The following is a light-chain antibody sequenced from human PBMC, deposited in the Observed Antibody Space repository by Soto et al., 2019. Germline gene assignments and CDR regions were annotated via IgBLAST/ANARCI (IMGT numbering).Light chain of an antibody. CDR2: LND. V-gene: IGLV1-44*01. Sequence: QSVLTQPPSASATPGQRVTISCSGSGSNIGSNSVHWYRQLPGTAPKLLIYLNDQRPSGVPDRFSGSKSGTSASLAISGLQPDDEGDYYWAAWDDSLLAVFGTGTKVTVL. CDR1: GSNIGSNS. CDR3: AAWDDSLLAV. J-gene: IGLJ1*01.